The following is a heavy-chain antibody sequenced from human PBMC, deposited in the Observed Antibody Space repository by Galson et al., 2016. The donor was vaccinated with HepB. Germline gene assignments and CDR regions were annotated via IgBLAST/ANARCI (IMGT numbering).Heavy chain of an antibody. V-gene: IGHV3-7*01. CDR3: TRDCLPYCDGGSCSFCSYAMDV. CDR1: GFSFSSYW. D-gene: IGHD2-15*01. Sequence: SLRLSCAASGFSFSSYWMNWVRQAPGKGLEWVANIKEDGSEKYYVDSVTGRFTISRDNAKNSLGLQMNSLRADDTAVYYCTRDCLPYCDGGSCSFCSYAMDVWGQGTTVTVSS. J-gene: IGHJ6*02. CDR2: IKEDGSEK.